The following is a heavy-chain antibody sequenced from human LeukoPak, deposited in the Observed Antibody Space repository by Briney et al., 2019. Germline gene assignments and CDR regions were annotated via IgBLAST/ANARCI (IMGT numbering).Heavy chain of an antibody. CDR2: IWYDGSNK. CDR1: GFIFSSDG. J-gene: IGHJ3*02. D-gene: IGHD6-19*01. CDR3: ARDSPYPGYSSGWYEDAFDI. V-gene: IGHV3-33*01. Sequence: GGSPRLSCAASGFIFSSDGMHWVRQAPGKGLEWVAVIWYDGSNKYYADSVKGRFTISRDNSKNTLYLQMNSLRAEDTAVYYCARDSPYPGYSSGWYEDAFDIWGQGTMVTVSS.